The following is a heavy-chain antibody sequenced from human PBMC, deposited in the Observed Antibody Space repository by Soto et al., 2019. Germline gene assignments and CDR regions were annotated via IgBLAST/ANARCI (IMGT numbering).Heavy chain of an antibody. V-gene: IGHV1-58*02. CDR3: AAAFRYSSSSHYYYYYMDV. CDR2: IVVGSGNT. J-gene: IGHJ6*03. CDR1: GFTFTSSA. Sequence: GASVKVSCKASGFTFTSSAMQWVRQARGQRLEWIGWIVVGSGNTNYAQKFQERVTITRDMSTSTAYMELSSLRSEDTAVYYCAAAFRYSSSSHYYYYYMDVWGKGTTVTV. D-gene: IGHD6-6*01.